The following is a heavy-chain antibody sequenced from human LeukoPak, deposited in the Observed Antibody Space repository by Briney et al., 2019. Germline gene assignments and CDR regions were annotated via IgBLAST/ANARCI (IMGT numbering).Heavy chain of an antibody. V-gene: IGHV1-2*02. CDR1: GYTFTGYY. Sequence: ASVKVSCKASGYTFTGYYMHWVRQAPGQGLEWMGWINPNSGGTNYAQKFQGRVTMTRDTSISTAYMELSRLRSDDTAVYYCARSYSSGYYFHGLDYWGQETLVTVSS. CDR3: ARSYSSGYYFHGLDY. CDR2: INPNSGGT. D-gene: IGHD3-22*01. J-gene: IGHJ4*02.